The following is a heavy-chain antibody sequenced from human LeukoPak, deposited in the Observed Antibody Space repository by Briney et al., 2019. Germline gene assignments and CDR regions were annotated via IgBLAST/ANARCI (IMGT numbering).Heavy chain of an antibody. CDR3: ARDKAYYFDY. J-gene: IGHJ4*02. Sequence: PGGSLRLSCAASGFTVSSNYMSWVRQAPGKGLVWVSRINSDGSSTSYADSVKGRFTISRDNAKNTLYLQMNSLRAEDTAVYYCARDKAYYFDYWGQGTLVTVSS. CDR1: GFTVSSNY. V-gene: IGHV3-74*01. CDR2: INSDGSST.